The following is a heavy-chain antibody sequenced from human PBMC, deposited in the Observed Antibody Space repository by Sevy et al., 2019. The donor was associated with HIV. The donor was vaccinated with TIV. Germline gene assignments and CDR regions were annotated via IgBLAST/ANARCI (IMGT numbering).Heavy chain of an antibody. CDR1: GDSVSSNITA. V-gene: IGHV6-1*01. Sequence: SQTLSLTCAISGDSVSSNITAWNWIRQSPSRGLAWLGRTYYRSKWSNDYAVSLKSRITFNPATSMNHFSLQLNSVTPDDTAVYYCARGWGFDYWGQGILVTVSS. D-gene: IGHD1-26*01. CDR2: TYYRSKWSN. CDR3: ARGWGFDY. J-gene: IGHJ4*02.